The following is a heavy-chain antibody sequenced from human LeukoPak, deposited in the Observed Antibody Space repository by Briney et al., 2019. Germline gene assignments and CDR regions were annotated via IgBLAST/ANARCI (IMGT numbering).Heavy chain of an antibody. CDR1: GGSINSYY. V-gene: IGHV4-59*08. D-gene: IGHD6-13*01. CDR3: ARQPGGTAASDI. J-gene: IGHJ3*02. Sequence: PSETLSLTCTVSGGSINSYYWSWIRQPPGKGLEWIGYISYTGGEINYNPSLKCRLTISVDTSKNQFSLMLTSVTAADTAVYYCARQPGGTAASDIWAQGTMVTVSS. CDR2: ISYTGGEI.